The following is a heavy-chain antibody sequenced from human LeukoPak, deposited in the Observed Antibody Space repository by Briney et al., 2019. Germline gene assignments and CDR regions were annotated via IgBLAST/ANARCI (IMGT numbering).Heavy chain of an antibody. CDR1: GLSVRGSY. CDR2: IYSGDRR. D-gene: IGHD6-13*01. CDR3: TRDLTGTTWSENDY. J-gene: IGHJ4*02. Sequence: GGSLRLSCEVSGLSVRGSYMSWVRQAPGKGLEWVSVIYSGDRRYYADSVKGRFTISRDTSKNTLYLQMNNLRADDTARYYCTRDLTGTTWSENDYWGQGTLVTISS. V-gene: IGHV3-53*01.